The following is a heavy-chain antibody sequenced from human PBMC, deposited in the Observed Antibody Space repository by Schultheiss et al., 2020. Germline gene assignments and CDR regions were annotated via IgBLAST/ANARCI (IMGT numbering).Heavy chain of an antibody. D-gene: IGHD3-10*01. CDR2: INHSGST. J-gene: IGHJ4*02. CDR3: AKGVRGVISAFDI. CDR1: GGSFSGYY. V-gene: IGHV4-34*01. Sequence: SETLSLTCAVYGGSFSGYYWSWIRQPPGKGLEWIGEINHSGSTNYNPSLKSRVTISVDTSKNQFSLKLSSVTAADTAVYYCAKGVRGVISAFDIWGQGTLVTGSS.